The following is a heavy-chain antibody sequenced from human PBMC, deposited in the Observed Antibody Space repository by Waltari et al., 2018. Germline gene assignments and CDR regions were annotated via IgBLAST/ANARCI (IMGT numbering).Heavy chain of an antibody. CDR1: GYTFTSYA. CDR3: ARGAAAGTIYY. CDR2: INAGNGNT. V-gene: IGHV1-3*01. Sequence: QVQLVQSGAEVKKPGASVKVSCKASGYTFTSYAMHWVRQAPGQRLEWMGWINAGNGNTKYSQKFQGRVTITRDTSASTVYMELSSLRSEDTAVYYCARGAAAGTIYYWGQGTLVTVSS. D-gene: IGHD6-13*01. J-gene: IGHJ4*02.